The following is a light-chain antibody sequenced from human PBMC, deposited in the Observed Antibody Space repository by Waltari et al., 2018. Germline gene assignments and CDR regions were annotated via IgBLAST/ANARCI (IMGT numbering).Light chain of an antibody. CDR3: SSYTSSSTWV. CDR1: RSYVGGSYY. V-gene: IGLV2-14*01. CDR2: DGS. Sequence: QSALTQPASVSGSPGPSITITCTGTRSYVGGSYYVPRYQQRPGKAPKLMIYDGSKRPSGVSNRFSGSKSGNTASLTISGLQAEDEADYYCSSYTSSSTWVFGGGTKLTVL. J-gene: IGLJ2*01.